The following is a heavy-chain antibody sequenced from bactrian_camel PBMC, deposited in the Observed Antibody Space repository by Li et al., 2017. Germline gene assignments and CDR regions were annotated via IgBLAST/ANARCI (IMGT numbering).Heavy chain of an antibody. CDR3: TNRLPSSY. Sequence: DVQLVESGGGSVQAGGSLRLSCAGSGYTYSSYAMSWVRQAPGKGLEWVSTINSDGGRTYYAASVKGRFTISRDNGKNTLYLQLNSLKTEDTAMYYCTNRLPSSYWGQGTQVTVS. CDR1: GYTYSSYA. D-gene: IGHD1*01. J-gene: IGHJ4*01. CDR2: INSDGGRT. V-gene: IGHV3S40*01.